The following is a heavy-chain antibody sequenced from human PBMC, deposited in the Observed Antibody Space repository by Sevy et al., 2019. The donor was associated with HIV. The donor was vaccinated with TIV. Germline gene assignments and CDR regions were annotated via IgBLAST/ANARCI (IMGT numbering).Heavy chain of an antibody. Sequence: SETLSLTCTVSGGSISSSSYYWGWIRQPPGKGLEWIGSIYYSGSTYYNPSLKCRVTISVDTSKNQFSLKLSSVTAADTAVYYCASVEMATITKGYFDYWGQGTLVTASS. CDR2: IYYSGST. CDR1: GGSISSSSYY. V-gene: IGHV4-39*01. J-gene: IGHJ4*02. CDR3: ASVEMATITKGYFDY. D-gene: IGHD5-12*01.